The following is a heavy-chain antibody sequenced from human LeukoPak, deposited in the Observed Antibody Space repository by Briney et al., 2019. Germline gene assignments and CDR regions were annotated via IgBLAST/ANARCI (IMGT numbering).Heavy chain of an antibody. V-gene: IGHV3-30-3*01. J-gene: IGHJ4*02. D-gene: IGHD2-15*01. Sequence: GGSLRLSFAASVFTFSSHAMHWVRQAPGKGLYWVAVISYSGSNKYYAASVKGRFIISRDNSKNTLYLQMNSLKTEDTAVYYCTINYCSGGSCYPAVDYWGQGTLVTVSS. CDR1: VFTFSSHA. CDR3: TINYCSGGSCYPAVDY. CDR2: ISYSGSNK.